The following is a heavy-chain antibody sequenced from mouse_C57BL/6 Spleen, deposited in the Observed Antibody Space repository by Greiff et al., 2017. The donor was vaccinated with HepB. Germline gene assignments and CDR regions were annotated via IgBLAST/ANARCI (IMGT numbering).Heavy chain of an antibody. Sequence: EVMLVESGGGLVQPGGSLSLSCAASGFTFTDYYMSWVRQPPGKALEWLGFIRNKANGYTTEYSASVKGRFTISRDNSQSILYLQMNALRAEDSATYYCASLPAYDYDYAMDYWGQGTSVTVSS. CDR2: IRNKANGYTT. J-gene: IGHJ4*01. CDR1: GFTFTDYY. V-gene: IGHV7-3*01. CDR3: ASLPAYDYDYAMDY. D-gene: IGHD2-4*01.